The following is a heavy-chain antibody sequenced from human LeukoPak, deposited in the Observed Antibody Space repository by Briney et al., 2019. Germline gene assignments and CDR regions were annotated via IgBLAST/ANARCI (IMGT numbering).Heavy chain of an antibody. CDR3: LELGP. CDR2: ISYDGSNK. J-gene: IGHJ5*02. Sequence: GGSLRLSCAASGFTFSSYAMHWVRQAPGKGLEWVAVISYDGSNKYYADSVKGRFTISRDNSKNTLYLQMNSLRAEDTAVYYCLELGPWGQGTLVTVSS. D-gene: IGHD7-27*01. CDR1: GFTFSSYA. V-gene: IGHV3-30-3*01.